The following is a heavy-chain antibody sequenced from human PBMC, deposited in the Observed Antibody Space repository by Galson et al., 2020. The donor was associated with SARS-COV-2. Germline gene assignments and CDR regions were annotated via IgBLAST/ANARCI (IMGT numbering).Heavy chain of an antibody. Sequence: SVKVSCKASGGTFSSYAISWVRQAPGQGLEWMGGIIPIFGTANYAQKFQGRVTITADESTSTAYMELSSLRSEDTAVYYCARGGVPQSIAAAQKPYYYYGMDVWGQGTTVTVSS. CDR3: ARGGVPQSIAAAQKPYYYYGMDV. CDR2: IIPIFGTA. V-gene: IGHV1-69*13. J-gene: IGHJ6*02. D-gene: IGHD6-13*01. CDR1: GGTFSSYA.